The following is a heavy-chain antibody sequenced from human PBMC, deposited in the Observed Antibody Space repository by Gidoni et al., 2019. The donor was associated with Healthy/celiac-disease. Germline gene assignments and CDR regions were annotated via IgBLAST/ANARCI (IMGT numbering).Heavy chain of an antibody. CDR3: AREGIAARRGWFDP. CDR1: GGSFSGYY. D-gene: IGHD6-6*01. Sequence: QVQLQQWGAGLLKPSETLSLTCAVYGGSFSGYYWSGIRQPPGKGLEWIGEINHSGSTNYNPSLKSRVTISVDTSKNQFSLKLSSVTAADTAVYYCAREGIAARRGWFDPWGQGTLVTVSS. CDR2: INHSGST. J-gene: IGHJ5*02. V-gene: IGHV4-34*01.